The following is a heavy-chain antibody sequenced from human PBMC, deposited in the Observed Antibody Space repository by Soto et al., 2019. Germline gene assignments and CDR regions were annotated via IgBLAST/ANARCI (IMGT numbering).Heavy chain of an antibody. Sequence: PSETLSLTCAVYGGSFSGYYWRWIRQPPGKGLEWIGEINHSGSTNYNPSLKSRVTISVDTSKNQFSRKLSSVTAADTAVYYCAREKLHRSGGTKCGKRYGTHVGCQGTTVTVA. CDR1: GGSFSGYY. CDR3: AREKLHRSGGTKCGKRYGTHV. J-gene: IGHJ6*02. CDR2: INHSGST. D-gene: IGHD2-15*01. V-gene: IGHV4-34*01.